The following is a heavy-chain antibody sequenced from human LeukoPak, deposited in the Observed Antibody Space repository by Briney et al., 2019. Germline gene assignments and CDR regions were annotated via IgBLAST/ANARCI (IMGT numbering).Heavy chain of an antibody. J-gene: IGHJ4*02. V-gene: IGHV1-2*02. CDR2: INPNSGGT. CDR1: GYTFTGYY. D-gene: IGHD2-2*01. Sequence: ASVKVSCKASGYTFTGYYMHLVRQAPGQGLEWMGWINPNSGGTNYAQKFQGRVTMTRDTSISTAYMELSRLRSEDTAVYYCARVVFTNYYFDYWGQGTLVTVSS. CDR3: ARVVFTNYYFDY.